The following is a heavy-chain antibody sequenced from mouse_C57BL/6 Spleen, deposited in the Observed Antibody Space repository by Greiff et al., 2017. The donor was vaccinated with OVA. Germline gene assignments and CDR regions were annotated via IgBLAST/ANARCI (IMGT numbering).Heavy chain of an antibody. CDR1: GFSLTSYG. CDR2: IWSGGST. CDR3: ARNRGSTTDLDY. J-gene: IGHJ2*01. D-gene: IGHD1-1*01. V-gene: IGHV2-2*01. Sequence: QVQLKESGPGLVQPSQSLSITCTVSGFSLTSYGVHWVRQSPGKGLEWLGVIWSGGSTDYNAAFISRLSISKDNSKSQVSFKMNSLQADDTAIYYCARNRGSTTDLDYWGQDTTLTVSS.